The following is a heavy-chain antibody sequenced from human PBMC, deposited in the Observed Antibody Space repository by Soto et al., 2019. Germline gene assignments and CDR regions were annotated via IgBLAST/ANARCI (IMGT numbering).Heavy chain of an antibody. V-gene: IGHV3-30*18. CDR2: ISYDGSNK. CDR1: GFTFSSYG. J-gene: IGHJ4*02. D-gene: IGHD4-17*01. Sequence: QVQLVESGGGVVQPGRSLRLSCAASGFTFSSYGMHWVRQAPGKGLEWVAVISYDGSNKYYADSVKGRFTISRDNSKNTLYLHMNSLGAEDTDVYYCAKWGNDYGDYFDYWGQGNLVTVSS. CDR3: AKWGNDYGDYFDY.